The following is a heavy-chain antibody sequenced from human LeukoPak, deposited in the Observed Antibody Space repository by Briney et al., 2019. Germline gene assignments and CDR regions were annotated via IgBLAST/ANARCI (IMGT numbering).Heavy chain of an antibody. CDR3: ARVMADSQNWFDP. CDR2: INHSGST. V-gene: IGHV4-34*01. CDR1: GGSFSGYY. J-gene: IGHJ5*02. Sequence: PSETLSLTCAVYGGSFSGYYWSWIRQPPGKGLEWIGEINHSGSTNYNPSLKSRVTISVDTSKNQFSLKLSSVTAADTAVYYCARVMADSQNWFDPWGQGTLVTVSS. D-gene: IGHD5-24*01.